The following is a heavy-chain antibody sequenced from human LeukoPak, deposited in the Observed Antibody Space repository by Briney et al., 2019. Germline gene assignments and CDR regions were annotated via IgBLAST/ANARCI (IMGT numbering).Heavy chain of an antibody. J-gene: IGHJ4*02. Sequence: GGSLTLSCTGSGFTFSNYALNWVRQAPGKGLEWVSTTRVCGSTAYYADSVKGRFTISRDNSKNTLYLQMNSLRAEDTAVYYCARKASGEEYIDDWGQGSLVTVSS. D-gene: IGHD1-1*01. CDR2: TRVCGSTA. V-gene: IGHV3-23*01. CDR1: GFTFSNYA. CDR3: ARKASGEEYIDD.